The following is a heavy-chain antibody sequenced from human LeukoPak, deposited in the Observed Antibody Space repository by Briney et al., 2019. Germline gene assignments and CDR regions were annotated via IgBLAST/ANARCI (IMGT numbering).Heavy chain of an antibody. J-gene: IGHJ6*03. CDR3: AKGRVAARPWYYYMDV. D-gene: IGHD6-6*01. V-gene: IGHV3-30*02. CDR1: GFTFSSYG. Sequence: GGSLRLSCAASGFTFSSYGMHWVRQAPGKGLEWVAFIRYDGSNKYYADSVKGRFTISRDNSKNTLYLQMNSLRAEDTAVYYCAKGRVAARPWYYYMDVWGKGTRSPSP. CDR2: IRYDGSNK.